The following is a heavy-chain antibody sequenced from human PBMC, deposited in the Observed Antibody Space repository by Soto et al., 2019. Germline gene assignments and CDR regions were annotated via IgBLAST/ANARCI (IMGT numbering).Heavy chain of an antibody. CDR2: IYYSGST. Sequence: NPSETLSLTCTVSGGSISSGDYYWSWIRQPPGKGLEWIGYIYYSGSTYYNPSLKSRVTISVDTSKNQFSLKLSSVTAADTAVYYRARDWFGGRGWFDPWGQGTLVTVSS. D-gene: IGHD3-10*01. J-gene: IGHJ5*02. V-gene: IGHV4-30-4*01. CDR3: ARDWFGGRGWFDP. CDR1: GGSISSGDYY.